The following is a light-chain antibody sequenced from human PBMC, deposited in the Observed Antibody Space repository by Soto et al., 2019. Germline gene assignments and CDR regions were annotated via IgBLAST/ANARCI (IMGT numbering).Light chain of an antibody. CDR1: SSDVGAYHS. CDR2: DVS. J-gene: IGLJ3*02. Sequence: QSVLTQPASVSGSPGQSFTISCTGTSSDVGAYHSVSWYQQHPGKAPKLIIFDVSNRPSGVSYRFSGSKSGNTASLTISGLQAEDEADYYCSSFTDTGTVMFGGGTKLTVL. V-gene: IGLV2-14*03. CDR3: SSFTDTGTVM.